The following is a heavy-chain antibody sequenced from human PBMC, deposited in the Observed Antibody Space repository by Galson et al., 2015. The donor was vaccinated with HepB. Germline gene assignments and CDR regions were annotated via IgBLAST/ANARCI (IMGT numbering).Heavy chain of an antibody. Sequence: SLRLSCAASGFTFSDYSMNWVRQAPGKGLEWVSSISSGSSYIYYADSVKGRFTISRDNAKNSLYLQMNSLRAEDTAVYYCARVWNDYGGNFFDYWGQGTLVTVSS. D-gene: IGHD4-23*01. V-gene: IGHV3-21*01. CDR3: ARVWNDYGGNFFDY. CDR1: GFTFSDYS. CDR2: ISSGSSYI. J-gene: IGHJ4*02.